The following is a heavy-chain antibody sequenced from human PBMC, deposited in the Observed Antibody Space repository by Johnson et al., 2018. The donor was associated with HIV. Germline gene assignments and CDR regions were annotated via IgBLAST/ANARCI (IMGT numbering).Heavy chain of an antibody. D-gene: IGHD5-18*01. J-gene: IGHJ3*02. CDR2: IRYDETEK. V-gene: IGHV3-30*02. CDR1: GFIFSSYG. Sequence: QVQLVESGGGVVQPGGSLRLSCAASGFIFSSYGMHWARQAPGKGLEWVAFIRYDETEKYYADSVKGRFTISRDNSKNTLYLQMNSLRAEDTAVYYCARDRAMVIGNDAFDIWGQGTMVTVSS. CDR3: ARDRAMVIGNDAFDI.